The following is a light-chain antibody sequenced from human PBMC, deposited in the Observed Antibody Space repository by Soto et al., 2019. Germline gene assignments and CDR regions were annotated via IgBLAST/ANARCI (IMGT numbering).Light chain of an antibody. V-gene: IGKV3-20*01. CDR3: QHYGSSPFT. CDR1: QSVSSSH. CDR2: GAS. Sequence: VLTQSPGTLSLSPGERATLSCRASQSVSSSHLAWYQQKPGQAPRLLIYGASSRATGIPDRFSGSGSGTDFTLTISRLEPEDFAVYYCQHYGSSPFTFGGGTKVESK. J-gene: IGKJ4*01.